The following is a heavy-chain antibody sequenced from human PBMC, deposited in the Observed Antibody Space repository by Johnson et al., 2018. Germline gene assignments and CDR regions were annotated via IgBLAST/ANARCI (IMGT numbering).Heavy chain of an antibody. D-gene: IGHD5-18*01. V-gene: IGHV3-30*07. CDR2: ISRDGSDK. CDR1: GFTFSNYG. J-gene: IGHJ3*02. CDR3: ARDQRIQLSRRGAFDI. Sequence: QVQLVESGGGVVQPGRSLRLSCTASGFTFSNYGFHWVRQAPGKGLEWVAIISRDGSDKYYPDSVRGRFTISRDNAKNSLYLQMNSLRAEDTAVYYCARDQRIQLSRRGAFDIWGQGTMVTVSS.